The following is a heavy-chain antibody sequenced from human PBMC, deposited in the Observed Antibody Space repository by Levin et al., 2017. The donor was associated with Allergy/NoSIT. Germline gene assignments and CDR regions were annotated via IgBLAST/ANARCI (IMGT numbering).Heavy chain of an antibody. J-gene: IGHJ3*02. CDR2: INHSGST. V-gene: IGHV4-34*01. Sequence: PSETLSLTCAVYGGSFSGYYWSWIRQPPGKGLEWIGEINHSGSTNYNPSLKSRVTISVDTSKNQFSLKLSSVTAADTAVYYCAKPYSSGWSLGTRAFDIWGQGTMVTVSS. D-gene: IGHD6-19*01. CDR3: AKPYSSGWSLGTRAFDI. CDR1: GGSFSGYY.